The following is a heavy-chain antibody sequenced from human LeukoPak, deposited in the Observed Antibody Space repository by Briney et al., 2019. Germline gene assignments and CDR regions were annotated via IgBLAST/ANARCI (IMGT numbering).Heavy chain of an antibody. CDR1: GYTFTGYY. J-gene: IGHJ5*02. Sequence: ASVKVSCKASGYTFTGYYMHWVRQAPGQGLEWMGWINPNSGGTNYAQKFQGRVTMTRDTSISTAYMDLSGLRSDDTAVYYCARDEDYYDSSGYYNWFDPWGQGTLVTVST. CDR3: ARDEDYYDSSGYYNWFDP. D-gene: IGHD3-22*01. V-gene: IGHV1-2*02. CDR2: INPNSGGT.